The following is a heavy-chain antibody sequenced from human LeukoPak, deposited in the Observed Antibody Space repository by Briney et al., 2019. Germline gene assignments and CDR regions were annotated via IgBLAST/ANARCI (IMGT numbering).Heavy chain of an antibody. D-gene: IGHD2-21*02. CDR3: ARVMTAITNWFDP. CDR1: GFTVSSNY. J-gene: IGHJ5*02. V-gene: IGHV3-66*01. Sequence: GGSRRLSCAASGFTVSSNYVSWARQAPGMGLEWVSVIFSDGSTYYADSVKGRFTISRDNSKNTLYLQMNNVRTEDTAVYYCARVMTAITNWFDPWGQGTLVTVSS. CDR2: IFSDGST.